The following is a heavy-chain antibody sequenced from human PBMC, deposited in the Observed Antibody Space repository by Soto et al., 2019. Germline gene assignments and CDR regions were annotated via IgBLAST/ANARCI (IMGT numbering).Heavy chain of an antibody. CDR3: ASPRTSCDFCDGDNWFAP. J-gene: IGHJ5*02. Sequence: QLQLQESGPGLVKPSETLSLTCTVSGGSISSSSYYWGWIRQPPGTGLEWMGSIYYSGSTYYNPSLKSRVTITVDTSKNQFSLKLSSVTDADTAVYYCASPRTSCDFCDGDNWFAPWGQGTLVTVCS. D-gene: IGHD2-2*01. CDR2: IYYSGST. V-gene: IGHV4-39*01. CDR1: GGSISSSSYY.